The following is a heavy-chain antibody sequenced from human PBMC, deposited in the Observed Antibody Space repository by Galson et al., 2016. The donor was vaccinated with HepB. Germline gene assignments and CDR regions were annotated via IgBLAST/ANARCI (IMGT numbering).Heavy chain of an antibody. J-gene: IGHJ2*01. CDR2: ITWNSGAT. CDR1: GFTFDDHA. D-gene: IGHD7-27*01. CDR3: ARDPGSLTGTYQYFDL. Sequence: SLRLSCAASGFTFDDHAMHWVRRAPGRGLEWVARITWNSGATGYAASLSARFTISRDNAKNSLYLHMSMLTAGDSAIYYCARDPGSLTGTYQYFDLWGRGAPVTVSP. V-gene: IGHV3-9*01.